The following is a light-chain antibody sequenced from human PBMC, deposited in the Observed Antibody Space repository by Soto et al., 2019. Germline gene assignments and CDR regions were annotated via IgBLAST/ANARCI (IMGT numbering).Light chain of an antibody. J-gene: IGKJ4*01. CDR1: QDISKY. Sequence: DIQMTQSPSSLSASVGDRVTITCQASQDISKYLNWYQQKPGKAPKFLIYDASNLETGVPSRFSGSGSGTDFTFTISSLQPEDIGTYYCQQYNNLPLTFGGGTKVEIK. V-gene: IGKV1-33*01. CDR2: DAS. CDR3: QQYNNLPLT.